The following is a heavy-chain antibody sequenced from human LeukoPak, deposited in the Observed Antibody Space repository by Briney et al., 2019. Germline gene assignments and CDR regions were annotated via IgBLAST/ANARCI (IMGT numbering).Heavy chain of an antibody. V-gene: IGHV4-39*07. CDR2: IYYSGST. CDR3: AKIAAAAASSLPVNDY. Sequence: PSETLSLTCTVSGGSISSSSYYWGWIRQPPGKGLEGIGSIYYSGSTNYNPSLKSRITISVDTSKNQFSLKLSSVTAADTAVYYCAKIAAAAASSLPVNDYWGQGTLVTVSS. CDR1: GGSISSSSYY. D-gene: IGHD6-13*01. J-gene: IGHJ4*02.